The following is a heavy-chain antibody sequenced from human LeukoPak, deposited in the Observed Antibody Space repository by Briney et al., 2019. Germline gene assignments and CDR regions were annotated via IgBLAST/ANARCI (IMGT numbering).Heavy chain of an antibody. J-gene: IGHJ4*02. CDR2: INPNSGGT. CDR1: GYTFTGYY. Sequence: ASVKVSCKASGYTFTGYYMHWVRQAPGQGLEWMGWINPNSGGTNYAQKLHGRVTMTRDTSISTAYMELSRLRSDDTAVYYCARDYYDSSGYYGYWGQGTLVTVSS. V-gene: IGHV1-2*02. CDR3: ARDYYDSSGYYGY. D-gene: IGHD3-22*01.